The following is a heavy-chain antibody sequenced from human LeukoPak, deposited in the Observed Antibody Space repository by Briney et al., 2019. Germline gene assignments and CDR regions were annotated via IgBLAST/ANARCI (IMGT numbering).Heavy chain of an antibody. Sequence: GGSLRRSCAASGFTFSSYSMNWVRQAPGKGLEWVSSISGSSSYIYYADSVKGRFTISRDNAKNSLYLQMNSLRAEDTAVYYCAPRITMVRGVADFDYWGQGTLVTVSS. CDR3: APRITMVRGVADFDY. CDR2: ISGSSSYI. V-gene: IGHV3-21*01. J-gene: IGHJ4*02. D-gene: IGHD3-10*01. CDR1: GFTFSSYS.